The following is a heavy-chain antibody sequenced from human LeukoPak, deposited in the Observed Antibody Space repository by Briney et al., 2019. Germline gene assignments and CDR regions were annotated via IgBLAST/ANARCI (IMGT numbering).Heavy chain of an antibody. CDR2: IGTAGDT. D-gene: IGHD6-19*01. V-gene: IGHV3-13*01. Sequence: GGSLRLSCAASGFTFSNYAMSWVRQAPGKGLEWVSAIGTAGDTYYPGSVKGRFTISRENAKNSLYLQMNSLRAEDTAVYYCARQIAVAGSDAFDIWGQGTMVTVSS. CDR1: GFTFSNYA. J-gene: IGHJ3*02. CDR3: ARQIAVAGSDAFDI.